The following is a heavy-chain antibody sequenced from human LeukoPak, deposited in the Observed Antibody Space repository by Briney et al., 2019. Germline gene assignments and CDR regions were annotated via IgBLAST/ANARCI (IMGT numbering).Heavy chain of an antibody. CDR3: ARDILTGSNWFDP. CDR2: ISYDGSNK. J-gene: IGHJ5*02. CDR1: GFTFSSYA. V-gene: IGHV3-30-3*01. D-gene: IGHD3-9*01. Sequence: GGSLRLSCAASGFTFSSYAMHWVRQAPGKGLEWVAVISYDGSNKYYADSVKGRFTISRDNSKNTLYLQMNSLRSDDTAVYYCARDILTGSNWFDPWGQGTLVTVSS.